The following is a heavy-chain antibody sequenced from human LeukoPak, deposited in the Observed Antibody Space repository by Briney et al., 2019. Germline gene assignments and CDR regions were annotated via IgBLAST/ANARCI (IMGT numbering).Heavy chain of an antibody. V-gene: IGHV3-30*02. Sequence: GGSLRLSCTTSGFSFRDYGMHWVRQASGKGLELVAFIQYDGNNIYYADSVKGRFAISRDDSKNTLYLEMNSLRAEDTAVYYCAKDLGLRSFDYWGQGTLVTVSS. CDR1: GFSFRDYG. J-gene: IGHJ4*02. CDR3: AKDLGLRSFDY. CDR2: IQYDGNNI. D-gene: IGHD3-16*01.